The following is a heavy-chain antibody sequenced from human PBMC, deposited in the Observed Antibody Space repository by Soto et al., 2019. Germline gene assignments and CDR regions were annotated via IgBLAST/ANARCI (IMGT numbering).Heavy chain of an antibody. CDR1: GFTFSSYA. CDR3: AKKSGLWFGPEGLHY. CDR2: ISGSGGST. D-gene: IGHD3-10*01. V-gene: IGHV3-23*01. J-gene: IGHJ4*02. Sequence: GGSLRLSCAASGFTFSSYAMSWVRQAPGKGLEWVSAISGSGGSTYYADSVKGRFTISRDNSKNTLYLQMNSLRAEDTAVYYCAKKSGLWFGPEGLHYWGQGTLVTVSS.